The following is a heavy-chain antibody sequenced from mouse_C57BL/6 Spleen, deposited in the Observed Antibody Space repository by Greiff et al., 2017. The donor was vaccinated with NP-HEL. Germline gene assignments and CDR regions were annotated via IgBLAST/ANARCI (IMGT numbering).Heavy chain of an antibody. D-gene: IGHD1-1*01. J-gene: IGHJ4*01. CDR3: ARGGYYGSSYEKGAMDY. CDR1: GFTFSDYY. Sequence: EVQLVESGGGLVQPGGSLKLSCAASGFTFSDYYMYWVRQTPEKRLEWVAYISNGGGSTYYPDTVKGRFTISRDNAKNTLYLQMSRLKSEDTAMYYCARGGYYGSSYEKGAMDYWGQGTSVTVSS. CDR2: ISNGGGST. V-gene: IGHV5-12*01.